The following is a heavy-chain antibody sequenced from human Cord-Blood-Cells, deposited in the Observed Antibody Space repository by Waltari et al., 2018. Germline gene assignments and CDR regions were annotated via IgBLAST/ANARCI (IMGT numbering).Heavy chain of an antibody. CDR2: IYHSGST. J-gene: IGHJ5*02. CDR3: ARDGSVPAAIGWFDP. V-gene: IGHV4-38-2*02. CDR1: GYSISSGYY. D-gene: IGHD2-2*02. Sequence: QVQLQESGPGLVKPSETLSLTCTVSGYSISSGYYWGWIRQPPGKGLEWIGSIYHSGSTYYNPSLKSRVTISVDTSKNQFSLKLSSVTAADTAMYYCARDGSVPAAIGWFDPWGQGTLVTVSS.